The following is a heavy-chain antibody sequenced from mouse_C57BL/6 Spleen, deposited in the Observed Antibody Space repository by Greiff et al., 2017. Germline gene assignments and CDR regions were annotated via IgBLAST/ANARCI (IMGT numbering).Heavy chain of an antibody. CDR2: IYPGSGST. CDR3: AKGTTVVPLYYFDY. Sequence: VQLQQPGAELVKPGASVKMSCKASGYTFTSYWITWVKQRPGQGLEWIGDIYPGSGSTNYNEKFKSKATLTVDKSSSTAYMQLSSLTSEDSAVYYCAKGTTVVPLYYFDYWGQGTTLTVSS. J-gene: IGHJ2*01. D-gene: IGHD1-1*01. CDR1: GYTFTSYW. V-gene: IGHV1-55*01.